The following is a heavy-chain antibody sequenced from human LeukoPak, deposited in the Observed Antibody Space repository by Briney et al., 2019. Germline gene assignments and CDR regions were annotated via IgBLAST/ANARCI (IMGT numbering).Heavy chain of an antibody. Sequence: GGSLRLSCAASGFXVSSNYMSWVRQAPGKGLEWVSGIYSGGSTYHADSVKGRFTISRDNSKNTLYLQMNSLRDEDTAVYYCARIVAGGAFDIWGQGTMVTVSS. V-gene: IGHV3-66*01. J-gene: IGHJ3*02. CDR2: IYSGGST. D-gene: IGHD1-26*01. CDR3: ARIVAGGAFDI. CDR1: GFXVSSNY.